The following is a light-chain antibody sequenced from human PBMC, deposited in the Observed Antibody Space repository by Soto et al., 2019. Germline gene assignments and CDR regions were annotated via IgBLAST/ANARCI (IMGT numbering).Light chain of an antibody. V-gene: IGKV1-39*01. CDR2: AAY. Sequence: DIQMTQSPTSLSASARDRVTITCRASQSISSYLNWYQQKAGRAPKLLIYAAYRLQSGVPSRFSGSGFGRNFSLTITSLQPEDFATYYCQQANSFPHTFGQGTKLEIK. CDR1: QSISSY. J-gene: IGKJ2*01. CDR3: QQANSFPHT.